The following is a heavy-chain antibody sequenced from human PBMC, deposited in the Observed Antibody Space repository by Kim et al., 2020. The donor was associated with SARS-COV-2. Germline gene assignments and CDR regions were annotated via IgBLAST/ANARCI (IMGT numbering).Heavy chain of an antibody. CDR1: GFTFSSYE. CDR2: ISSSGSTI. V-gene: IGHV3-48*03. J-gene: IGHJ4*02. D-gene: IGHD3-22*01. CDR3: ARGGGYYYDSSNFDY. Sequence: GSLRLSCAASGFTFSSYEMNWVRQAPGKGLEWVSYISSSGSTIYYADSVKGRFTISRDNAKNSLYLQMNSLRAEDTAVYYCARGGGYYYDSSNFDYWGQGTLVTVSS.